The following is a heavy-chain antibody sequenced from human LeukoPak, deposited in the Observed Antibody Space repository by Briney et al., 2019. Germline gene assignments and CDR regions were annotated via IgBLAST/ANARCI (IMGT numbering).Heavy chain of an antibody. CDR1: GFTFSSYW. CDR3: AREGIAGYYFDY. CDR2: IDSDGTGT. V-gene: IGHV3-74*01. Sequence: PGGSLRLSCAASGFTFSSYWMHWVRQAPGKGLVWVSRIDSDGTGTIYADSVRGRFTISRDNAKNTMYLQMNSLRAEDTAVYYCAREGIAGYYFDYWGQGTLITVSS. D-gene: IGHD6-13*01. J-gene: IGHJ4*02.